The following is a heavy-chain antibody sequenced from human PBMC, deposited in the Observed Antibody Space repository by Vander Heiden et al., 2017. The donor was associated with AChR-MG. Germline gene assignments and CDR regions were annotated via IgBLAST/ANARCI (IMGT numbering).Heavy chain of an antibody. V-gene: IGHV1-46*01. D-gene: IGHD6-13*01. Sequence: QVQLVQSGAEVKKPGASVKVSCKASGYTFTSYYMHWVRQAPGQGLEWMGIINPSGGSTSYAQKFQGRVTMTRDTSTSTVYMELSSLRSEDTAVYYCARVGIALSRYYYYMDVWGKGTTVTVSS. CDR1: GYTFTSYY. CDR3: ARVGIALSRYYYYMDV. CDR2: INPSGGST. J-gene: IGHJ6*03.